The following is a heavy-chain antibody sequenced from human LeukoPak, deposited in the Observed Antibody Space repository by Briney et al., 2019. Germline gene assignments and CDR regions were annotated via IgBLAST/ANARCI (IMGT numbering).Heavy chain of an antibody. CDR2: ISSTGYTT. CDR3: GRVAGVGFISV. V-gene: IGHV3-11*01. Sequence: GGSVRLSCAASGFSFSEYYMVWIRQAPGKRLQWVSYISSTGYTTDYVDSVKGRFTISKDNAKNSLYLEMKSLRAEDTAVYYCGRVAGVGFISVWGQGTLVAVSS. J-gene: IGHJ4*02. CDR1: GFSFSEYY. D-gene: IGHD2-15*01.